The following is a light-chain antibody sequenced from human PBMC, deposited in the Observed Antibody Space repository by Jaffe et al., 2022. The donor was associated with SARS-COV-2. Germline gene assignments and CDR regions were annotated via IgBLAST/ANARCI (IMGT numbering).Light chain of an antibody. Sequence: DIQMTQSPSSLSAFVGDRVTIACRASQSITNYLNWYRQKPGKAPQLLIYGASTLQSGVPSRFSGSGSGTDFTLTISSLQPEDFATYYCQQSHSAPRTFGQGTNLEIK. CDR3: QQSHSAPRT. CDR1: QSITNY. CDR2: GAS. V-gene: IGKV1-39*01. J-gene: IGKJ2*02.